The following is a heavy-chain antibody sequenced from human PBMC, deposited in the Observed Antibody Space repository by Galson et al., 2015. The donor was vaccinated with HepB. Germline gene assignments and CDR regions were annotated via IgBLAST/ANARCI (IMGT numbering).Heavy chain of an antibody. CDR3: ARAASRLLNAFDI. J-gene: IGHJ3*02. D-gene: IGHD2-15*01. V-gene: IGHV6-1*01. Sequence: ISGDSVSSNSAAWNWIMQSPSRGLEWLGRTYYRSKWYNDYAVSVKSRITINPDTSKNQFSLQLNSVTPEDTAVYYCARAASRLLNAFDIWSQGTMVTVSS. CDR2: TYYRSKWYN. CDR1: GDSVSSNSAA.